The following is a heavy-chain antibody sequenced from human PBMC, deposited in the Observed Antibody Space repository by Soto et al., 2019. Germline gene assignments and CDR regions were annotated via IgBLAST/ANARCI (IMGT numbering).Heavy chain of an antibody. CDR1: GGTFSSYT. D-gene: IGHD5-12*01. V-gene: IGHV1-69*04. Sequence: SVKVSCKASGGTFSSYTISWVRQAPGQGLEWMGRIIPILGMANYAQKFQGRVTITADKSTSTAYMELSSLRSEDTAVYYCARDKSHSGYDWGAFDIWGQGTMVTVSS. CDR2: IIPILGMA. CDR3: ARDKSHSGYDWGAFDI. J-gene: IGHJ3*02.